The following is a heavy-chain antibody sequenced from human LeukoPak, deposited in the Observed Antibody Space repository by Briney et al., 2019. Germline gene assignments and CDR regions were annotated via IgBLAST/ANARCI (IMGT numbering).Heavy chain of an antibody. J-gene: IGHJ1*01. CDR1: GFTVSSNY. CDR3: ATCSGGSCYPGIAEYFQH. V-gene: IGHV3-23*01. Sequence: GGSLRLSCAASGFTVSSNYMSWVRQAPGKGLEWVSAISGSGGSTYYADSVKGRFTISRDNSKNTLYLQMNSLRAEDTAVYYCATCSGGSCYPGIAEYFQHWGQGTLVTVSS. CDR2: ISGSGGST. D-gene: IGHD2-15*01.